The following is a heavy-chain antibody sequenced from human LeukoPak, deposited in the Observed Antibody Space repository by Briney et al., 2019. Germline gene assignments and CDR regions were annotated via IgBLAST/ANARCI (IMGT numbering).Heavy chain of an antibody. Sequence: GGSLRLSCAASGFTVSDNYMSWFRQAPGKGLEWVSSISSSSSYIYYADSVKGRFTISRDNAKNSLYLQMNSLRAEDTAVYYCARDLGGDCYDYWGQGTLVTVSS. CDR3: ARDLGGDCYDY. D-gene: IGHD2-21*01. CDR2: ISSSSSYI. J-gene: IGHJ4*02. V-gene: IGHV3-11*06. CDR1: GFTVSDNY.